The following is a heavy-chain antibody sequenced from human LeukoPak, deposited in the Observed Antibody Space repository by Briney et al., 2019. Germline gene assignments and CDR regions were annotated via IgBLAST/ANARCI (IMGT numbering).Heavy chain of an antibody. V-gene: IGHV1-18*01. CDR3: ARDLESYSGSFTFDY. CDR1: GYAFTSYG. Sequence: ASVKFSCKASGYAFTSYGISWVRQAPGQGLEWMGWISAYNGNTNYAQKLQGRVTMTTDTSTSTAYMELRSLKSDDTAVYYCARDLESYSGSFTFDYWGQGTLVTVSS. D-gene: IGHD1-26*01. J-gene: IGHJ4*02. CDR2: ISAYNGNT.